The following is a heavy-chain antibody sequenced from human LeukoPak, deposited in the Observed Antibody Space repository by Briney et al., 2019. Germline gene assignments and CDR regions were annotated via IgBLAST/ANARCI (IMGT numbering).Heavy chain of an antibody. J-gene: IGHJ3*02. CDR2: ISYDGSNK. Sequence: PGGSLRPSCAASGFTFSSYAMHWVRQAPGKGLEWVAVISYDGSNKYYADSVKGRFTISRDNSKNTLYLQMNSLRAEDTAVYYCARRGGDAFDIWGQGTMVTVSS. CDR1: GFTFSSYA. D-gene: IGHD2-15*01. CDR3: ARRGGDAFDI. V-gene: IGHV3-30*04.